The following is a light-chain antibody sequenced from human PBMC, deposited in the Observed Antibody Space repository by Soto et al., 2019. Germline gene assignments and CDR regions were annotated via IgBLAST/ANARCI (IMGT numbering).Light chain of an antibody. Sequence: EIVLTQSPGTLSLSPGERATLSCSASQSLRSSYLAWYQQKPGQAPRILIYAASSRATGIPDRFSGSWSETDFTLTISRLEPEDSAVYYCQQYDTSPRTFGQGTKVDIK. V-gene: IGKV3-20*01. J-gene: IGKJ1*01. CDR2: AAS. CDR3: QQYDTSPRT. CDR1: QSLRSSY.